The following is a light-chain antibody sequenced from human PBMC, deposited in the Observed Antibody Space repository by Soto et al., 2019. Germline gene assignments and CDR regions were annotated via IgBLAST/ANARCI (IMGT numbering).Light chain of an antibody. V-gene: IGKV3-11*01. Sequence: EIVLTQSPGTLSLSPGERATLSCRASQSVSSALAWYLQKPGQAPRLLIYDASTRAAGIPVRFSGSGSGTDFTLTISSLEPEDFAGYYCQQRSNWPAMITFGQGTRLEIK. CDR2: DAS. CDR1: QSVSSA. J-gene: IGKJ5*01. CDR3: QQRSNWPAMIT.